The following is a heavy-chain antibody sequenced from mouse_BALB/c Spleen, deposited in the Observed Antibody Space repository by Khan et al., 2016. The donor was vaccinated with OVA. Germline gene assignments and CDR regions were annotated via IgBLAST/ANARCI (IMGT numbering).Heavy chain of an antibody. V-gene: IGHV1-4*01. J-gene: IGHJ4*01. CDR1: GYTFTSNT. D-gene: IGHD1-1*01. CDR2: INPSSGYT. Sequence: QVQLKQSGAELARPGASVKMSCKASGYTFTSNTMHWVKQRPGQGLEWIGYINPSSGYTNYNQNLKDKATLTADKSSSTAYMQLSSLTSEDSAVYYCARRTTVYTMDYWGQGTSVTVSS. CDR3: ARRTTVYTMDY.